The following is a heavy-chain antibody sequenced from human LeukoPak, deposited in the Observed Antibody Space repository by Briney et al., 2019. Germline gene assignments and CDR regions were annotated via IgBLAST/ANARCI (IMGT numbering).Heavy chain of an antibody. CDR1: GGSVSSGSYY. CDR2: IYYSGST. CDR3: AREEATGASFDI. J-gene: IGHJ3*02. V-gene: IGHV4-61*01. Sequence: SETPSLTCTVSGGSVSSGSYYWSWIRQPPGKRLEWIGFIYYSGSTNYNPSLKSRVTISVDTSKNQFSLKLSSVTAADTAVYYCAREEATGASFDIWGQGTMVTVSS.